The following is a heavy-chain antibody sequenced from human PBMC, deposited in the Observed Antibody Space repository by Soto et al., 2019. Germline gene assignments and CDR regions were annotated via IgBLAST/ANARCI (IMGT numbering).Heavy chain of an antibody. V-gene: IGHV1-8*01. CDR2: MNPGSGNK. J-gene: IGHJ5*02. CDR1: GYSFTNND. Sequence: GASVQVSRKACGYSFTNNDVSWVRQASGQGVAWMGWMNPGSGNKAYAQKFQGRVTMTRDISIATAYMELSSLRSDDTAIYYCARMETFGSLNWFDPWGQGTLVTASS. D-gene: IGHD3-16*01. CDR3: ARMETFGSLNWFDP.